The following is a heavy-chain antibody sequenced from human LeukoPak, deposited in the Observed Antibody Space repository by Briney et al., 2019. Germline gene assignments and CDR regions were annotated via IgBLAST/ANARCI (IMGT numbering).Heavy chain of an antibody. CDR2: ISSSSTYI. V-gene: IGHV3-21*01. Sequence: PGGSLRLSCAASGFTVSSDYMNWVRQAPGKGLEWVSSISSSSTYIKYADSVKGRFTISRDNAKNSLYLQMNSLRAEDTAVYYCARGVDFYGSGSYLSDFDYWGQGTLVTVSS. J-gene: IGHJ4*02. CDR1: GFTVSSDY. D-gene: IGHD3-10*01. CDR3: ARGVDFYGSGSYLSDFDY.